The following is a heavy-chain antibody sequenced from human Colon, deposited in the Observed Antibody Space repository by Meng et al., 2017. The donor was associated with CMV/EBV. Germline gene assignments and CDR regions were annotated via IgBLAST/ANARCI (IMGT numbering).Heavy chain of an antibody. Sequence: ASVKVSCKASGYTFTSYYMHWVRQAPGQGLEWMGWISAYNGNTNYAQKLQGRVTMTTDTSTSTAYMELRSLRSDDTAVYYCARRIAATGPLYYFDSWGQGTLVTVSS. CDR2: ISAYNGNT. J-gene: IGHJ4*02. D-gene: IGHD6-13*01. V-gene: IGHV1-18*04. CDR3: ARRIAATGPLYYFDS. CDR1: GYTFTSYY.